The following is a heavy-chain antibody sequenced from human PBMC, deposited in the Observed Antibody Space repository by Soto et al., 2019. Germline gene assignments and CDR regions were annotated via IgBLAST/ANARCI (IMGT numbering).Heavy chain of an antibody. D-gene: IGHD1-26*01. CDR2: ISAYNGNT. J-gene: IGHJ4*02. CDR1: GYTFTSYG. CDR3: ARDLLYSGSYYSDY. V-gene: IGHV1-18*01. Sequence: ASVKVSCKASGYTFTSYGISCVRQAPGQGLEWMGWISAYNGNTNYAQKLQGRVTMTADTSTSTAYMELRSLRSDDTAVYYCARDLLYSGSYYSDYWGQGTLVTVSS.